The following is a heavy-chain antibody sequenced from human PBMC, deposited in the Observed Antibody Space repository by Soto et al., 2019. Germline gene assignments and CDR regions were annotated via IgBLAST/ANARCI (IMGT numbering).Heavy chain of an antibody. V-gene: IGHV3-23*01. J-gene: IGHJ4*02. Sequence: EVHLLESGGDLVLPGGSLRLSCAASGFAFNDFAMSWVRQAPGKGPEWLSTISGSGDKTFHSDSVKGRFDISRDNSNNKVFLQMNRLRAEDTAIYYCAKGAFHAPFEKWGRGTLVTVSS. CDR1: GFAFNDFA. CDR2: ISGSGDKT. CDR3: AKGAFHAPFEK.